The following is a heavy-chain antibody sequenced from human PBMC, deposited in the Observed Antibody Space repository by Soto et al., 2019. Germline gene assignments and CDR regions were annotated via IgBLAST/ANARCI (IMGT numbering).Heavy chain of an antibody. CDR2: IIPIFGTA. Sequence: ASVKVSCKASGGTFSSYAISWVRQAPGEGLEWMGGIIPIFGTANYAQKFQGRVTMTRDTSISTAYMELSRLRSDDTAVYYCARDGIAAAGTGIYGYWGQGTLVTVSS. CDR3: ARDGIAAAGTGIYGY. D-gene: IGHD6-13*01. V-gene: IGHV1-69*05. CDR1: GGTFSSYA. J-gene: IGHJ4*02.